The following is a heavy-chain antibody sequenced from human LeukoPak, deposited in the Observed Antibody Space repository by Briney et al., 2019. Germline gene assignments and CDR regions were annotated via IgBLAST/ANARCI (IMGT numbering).Heavy chain of an antibody. CDR2: ISSSGSTI. Sequence: GGSLRLSCAASGFTFSSYEMNWVRQAPGKGLEWVSYISSSGSTIYYADSVKGRFTISRDNAKNSLYLQMNSLRAEDTALYYCAKAKSLHYYYYMDVWGKGTTVTVSS. CDR1: GFTFSSYE. J-gene: IGHJ6*03. CDR3: AKAKSLHYYYYMDV. V-gene: IGHV3-48*03.